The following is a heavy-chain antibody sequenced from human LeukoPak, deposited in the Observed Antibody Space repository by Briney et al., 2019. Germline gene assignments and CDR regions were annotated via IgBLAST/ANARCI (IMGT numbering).Heavy chain of an antibody. Sequence: SGGSLRLSCAASGFTFDDYGMSWVRQAPGKGLEWVANIQQDGNEEYYVDSVKGRFTISRDNAKNSLYPQMNSLRAEDTAVHYCAELGITMIGGVWGKGTTVTISS. CDR2: IQQDGNEE. CDR3: AELGITMIGGV. J-gene: IGHJ6*04. D-gene: IGHD3-10*02. CDR1: GFTFDDYG. V-gene: IGHV3-7*01.